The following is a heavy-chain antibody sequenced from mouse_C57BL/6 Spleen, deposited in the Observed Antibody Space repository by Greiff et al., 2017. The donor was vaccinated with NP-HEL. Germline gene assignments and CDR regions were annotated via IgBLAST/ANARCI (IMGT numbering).Heavy chain of an antibody. Sequence: QVQLQQSGPELVKPGASVKISCKASGYAFSSSWMNWVKQRPGKGLEWIGRIYPGDGDTNYNGKFKGKATLTADKSSSTAYMQLSSLTSEDSAVYFCARHWDGAYWGQGTLVTVFA. CDR2: IYPGDGDT. CDR1: GYAFSSSW. J-gene: IGHJ3*01. D-gene: IGHD4-1*01. V-gene: IGHV1-82*01. CDR3: ARHWDGAY.